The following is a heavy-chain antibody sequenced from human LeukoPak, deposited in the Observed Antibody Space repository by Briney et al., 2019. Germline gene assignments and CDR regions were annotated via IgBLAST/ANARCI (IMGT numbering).Heavy chain of an antibody. D-gene: IGHD3-3*01. J-gene: IGHJ4*02. CDR2: ISSSGDTI. Sequence: GGSLRLSCAASGFTLTDYYMSWIRQAPGKGLEWVSYISSSGDTIYYADSVKGRFTISRDNAKNSLYLQMNSLRAEDTAVYYCARDPDYEWLYKTQWGQGTLVTVSS. V-gene: IGHV3-11*04. CDR3: ARDPDYEWLYKTQ. CDR1: GFTLTDYY.